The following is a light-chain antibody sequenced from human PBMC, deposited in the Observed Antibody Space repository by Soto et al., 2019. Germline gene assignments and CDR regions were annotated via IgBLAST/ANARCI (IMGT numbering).Light chain of an antibody. Sequence: QSALTQPASVSGSPGQSNTISCTGASSDIGRNYVSWYQQQHPGKAPKLIIYDVSNRPSGVSNRFSGSKFDNTASLTISGLQPEDESDYYCSSFSSNTLVFGGGTKVTVL. CDR2: DVS. CDR1: SSDIGRNY. CDR3: SSFSSNTLV. J-gene: IGLJ2*01. V-gene: IGLV2-14*03.